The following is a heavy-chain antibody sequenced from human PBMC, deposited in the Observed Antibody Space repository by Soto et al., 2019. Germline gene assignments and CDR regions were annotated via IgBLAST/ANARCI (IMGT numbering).Heavy chain of an antibody. J-gene: IGHJ5*02. CDR2: INHSGST. CDR3: ARQGRFYGSGSFFDP. D-gene: IGHD3-10*01. V-gene: IGHV4-34*01. CDR1: GGSFSGYY. Sequence: SETLSLTCAVYGGSFSGYYWSWIRQPPGKRLEWIGEINHSGSTNYNPSLKSRVTISVDTSKNQFSLKLSSVTAADTAVYYCARQGRFYGSGSFFDPWGQGTLVTVSS.